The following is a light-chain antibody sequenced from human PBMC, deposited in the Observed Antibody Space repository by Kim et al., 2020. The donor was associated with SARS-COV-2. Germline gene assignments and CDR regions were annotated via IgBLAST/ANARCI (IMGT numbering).Light chain of an antibody. V-gene: IGLV1-47*01. J-gene: IGLJ2*01. CDR3: AAWDDSLSGVV. Sequence: QSVLTQPPSASGTPGQRVTISCSGSSSNIGNNYVYWYHQLPGTAPKLLIYRNYLRPSGVPDRFSGSKSGTSASLAISGLRSEDEADFYCAAWDDSLSGVVFGGGTQLTVL. CDR1: SSNIGNNY. CDR2: RNY.